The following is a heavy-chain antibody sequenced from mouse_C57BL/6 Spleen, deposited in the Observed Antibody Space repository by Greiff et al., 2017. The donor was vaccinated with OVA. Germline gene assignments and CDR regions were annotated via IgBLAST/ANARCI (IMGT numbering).Heavy chain of an antibody. CDR2: INPYNGGT. D-gene: IGHD2-2*01. Sequence: EVKLVESGPVLVKPGASVKMSCKASGYTFTDYYMNWVKQSHGKSLEWIGVINPYNGGTSYNQKFKGKATFTVDKSSSTAYMELNSLTSEDSAVYYCARSGGYDWFAYWGQGTLVTVSA. V-gene: IGHV1-19*01. J-gene: IGHJ3*01. CDR3: ARSGGYDWFAY. CDR1: GYTFTDYY.